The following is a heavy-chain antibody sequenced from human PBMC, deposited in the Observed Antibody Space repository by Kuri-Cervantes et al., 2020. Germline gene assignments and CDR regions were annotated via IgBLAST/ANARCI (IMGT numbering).Heavy chain of an antibody. V-gene: IGHV3-23*01. D-gene: IGHD2-21*01. CDR3: ATRGHIIGWFDC. J-gene: IGHJ5*01. CDR1: GFTFDDYA. CDR2: IGTSDGNT. Sequence: LTCVASGFTFDDYAMHWVRQAPGEGVEWVSTIGTSDGNTIYAASVKGRFIISRDNSRNTVSLQLNSLRDEDTAIYYCATRGHIIGWFDCWGQGALVTVSS.